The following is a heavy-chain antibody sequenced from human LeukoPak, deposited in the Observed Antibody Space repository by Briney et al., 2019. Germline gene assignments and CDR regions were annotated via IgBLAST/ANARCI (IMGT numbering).Heavy chain of an antibody. CDR2: IIPILDVT. V-gene: IGHV1-69*04. CDR1: GGTFTNYA. CDR3: ARDLGAQTMVFIDP. J-gene: IGHJ5*02. D-gene: IGHD4/OR15-4a*01. Sequence: SVKVSCKASGGTFTNYAINWVRQAPGQGLEWMGRIIPILDVTNYAQKFQGRVTITADQSTSTAYMELSSLRSEDTALYYCARDLGAQTMVFIDPWGQGTLVTVSS.